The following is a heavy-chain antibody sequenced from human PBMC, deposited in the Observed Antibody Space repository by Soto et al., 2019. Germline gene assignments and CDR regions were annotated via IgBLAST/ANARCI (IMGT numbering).Heavy chain of an antibody. CDR1: GFTFSSYA. CDR3: AKDMVPSNYHSSFY. CDR2: ISGSGDSA. Sequence: WGSLRLSCAVSGFTFSSYAMTWVRQAPGKGLEWVSTISGSGDSAYYADSVQGRFTISRDNYKNMVYLQMNSLRAEDTAIYYCAKDMVPSNYHSSFYWGQGTLVTVSS. J-gene: IGHJ4*02. D-gene: IGHD4-4*01. V-gene: IGHV3-23*01.